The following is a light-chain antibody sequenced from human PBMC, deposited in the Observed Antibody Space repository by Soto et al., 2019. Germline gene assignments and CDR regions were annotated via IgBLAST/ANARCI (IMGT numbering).Light chain of an antibody. J-gene: IGKJ1*01. CDR1: QSISGW. CDR3: QQYDSSWT. V-gene: IGKV1-5*01. Sequence: EIQITQYPSTLSASVGDRFTIARRASQSISGWLAWYQQKPGKSPKLLIYAASSLESGVPSRFSGSGSGTEFNLTISSLQPDDFATSYCQQYDSSWTFGQGTKV. CDR2: AAS.